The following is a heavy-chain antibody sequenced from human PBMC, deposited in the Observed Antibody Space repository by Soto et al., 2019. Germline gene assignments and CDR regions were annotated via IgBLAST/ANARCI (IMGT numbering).Heavy chain of an antibody. CDR1: GGTFSNYA. D-gene: IGHD3-10*01. Sequence: QVQLVQSGAEVKKPGSSVKVSCKASGGTFSNYAISWVRQAPGQGLEWMGGIIPIFGTANYAQKFQGRVTITADESTSTAYMELSSLRSEDTAVYYCARPYYYGSGSYYNDAFDIWGQGTMVTVSS. CDR2: IIPIFGTA. J-gene: IGHJ3*02. V-gene: IGHV1-69*01. CDR3: ARPYYYGSGSYYNDAFDI.